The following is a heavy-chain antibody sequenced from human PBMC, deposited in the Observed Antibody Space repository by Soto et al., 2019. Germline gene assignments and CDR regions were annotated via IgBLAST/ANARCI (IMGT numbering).Heavy chain of an antibody. CDR3: ARGVIFGYYDFWSGYSTGGPALDS. Sequence: TSETLSLTCAVYGGSFSGYYWSWIRQPPGKGLEWIGEINHSGSTNYNPSLKSRVTISLDTSNNQFSLKLISRTAADTAVYYCARGVIFGYYDFWSGYSTGGPALDSWGQGTLVTVSS. V-gene: IGHV4-34*01. CDR2: INHSGST. D-gene: IGHD3-3*01. CDR1: GGSFSGYY. J-gene: IGHJ4*02.